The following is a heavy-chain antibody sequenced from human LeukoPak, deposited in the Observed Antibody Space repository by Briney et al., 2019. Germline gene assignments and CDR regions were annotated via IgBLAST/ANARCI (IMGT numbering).Heavy chain of an antibody. Sequence: GESLKISCKGSGYSFSSYWIGWVRQMPGKGLEWMGIIYPGDSDTTYSPSFQGQVTISADQSISTAYLQWSSLKASDTAMYYCARFDCSSTSCYKSYNYGMDVWGQGTTVTVSS. CDR2: IYPGDSDT. CDR3: ARFDCSSTSCYKSYNYGMDV. D-gene: IGHD2-2*02. V-gene: IGHV5-51*01. CDR1: GYSFSSYW. J-gene: IGHJ6*02.